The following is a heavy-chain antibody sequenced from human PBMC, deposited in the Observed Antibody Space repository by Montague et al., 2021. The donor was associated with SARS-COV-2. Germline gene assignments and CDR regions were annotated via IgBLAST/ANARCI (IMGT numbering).Heavy chain of an antibody. CDR1: GFIFSSYE. Sequence: SLRLSCAASGFIFSSYEMNWVRQAPGKGLEWVSYISNSSDTKYYADSVKGRFTISRDNAKSSLYLQMSSLRAEDTAVYYCARAGEDYYYDSSGFLYWGQGILVTVSS. CDR2: ISNSSDTK. J-gene: IGHJ4*02. D-gene: IGHD3-22*01. CDR3: ARAGEDYYYDSSGFLY. V-gene: IGHV3-48*03.